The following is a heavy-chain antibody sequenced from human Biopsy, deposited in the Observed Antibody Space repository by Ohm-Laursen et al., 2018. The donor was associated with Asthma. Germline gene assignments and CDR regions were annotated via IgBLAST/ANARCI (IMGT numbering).Heavy chain of an antibody. CDR2: IYYSGST. V-gene: IGHV4-39*01. D-gene: IGHD3-3*01. J-gene: IGHJ5*02. Sequence: SETLSLTCTVSGGSISSSSYYWGWIRQPPGKGLEWIGSIYYSGSTYYNPSLKSRVTISVATSKNQFSLKLSSVTAADTAVYYCARFTASITIFGVVNNWFDPWGQGTLVTVSS. CDR3: ARFTASITIFGVVNNWFDP. CDR1: GGSISSSSYY.